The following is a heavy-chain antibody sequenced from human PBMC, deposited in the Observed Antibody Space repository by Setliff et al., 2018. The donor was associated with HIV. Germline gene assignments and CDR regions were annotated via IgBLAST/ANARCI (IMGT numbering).Heavy chain of an antibody. CDR2: IYTSGST. Sequence: SETLSLTCTVSGGSISSYYWSWIRQPPGKGLEWIGYIYTSGSTNYNPSLKSRVTISVDTSKNQFSLKLSSVTAADTAVYYCARGNNGYYYDSSGYYHWGQGTLVTVPQ. CDR1: GGSISSYY. V-gene: IGHV4-4*08. CDR3: ARGNNGYYYDSSGYYH. D-gene: IGHD3-22*01. J-gene: IGHJ5*02.